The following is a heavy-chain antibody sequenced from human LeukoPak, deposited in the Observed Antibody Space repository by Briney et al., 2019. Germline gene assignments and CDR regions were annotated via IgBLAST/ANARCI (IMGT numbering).Heavy chain of an antibody. CDR1: GGTFSSYA. CDR2: IIPILGIA. Sequence: SVKVSCKASGGTFSSYAISWVRQAPGQGLEWMGRIIPILGIANYAQKLQGRVTMTTDTSTSTAYMELRSLRSDDTAVYYCARDISPPTYYDFWSGYPAKGFDPWGQGTLVTVSS. J-gene: IGHJ5*02. CDR3: ARDISPPTYYDFWSGYPAKGFDP. V-gene: IGHV1-69*04. D-gene: IGHD3-3*01.